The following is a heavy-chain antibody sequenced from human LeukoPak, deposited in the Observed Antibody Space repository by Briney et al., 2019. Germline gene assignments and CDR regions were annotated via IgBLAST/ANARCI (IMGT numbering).Heavy chain of an antibody. J-gene: IGHJ3*02. CDR3: ARDTVRFLEWPGDAFDI. Sequence: GGSLRLSCAASGFTISGNYVSWVRQAPGKGLEWVSVIYRGGNTYYTDSVKGRFTISRDNSKNTLYLQMNSLRADDTAVYYCARDTVRFLEWPGDAFDIWGQGTMVTVSS. CDR1: GFTISGNY. D-gene: IGHD3-3*01. V-gene: IGHV3-66*01. CDR2: IYRGGNT.